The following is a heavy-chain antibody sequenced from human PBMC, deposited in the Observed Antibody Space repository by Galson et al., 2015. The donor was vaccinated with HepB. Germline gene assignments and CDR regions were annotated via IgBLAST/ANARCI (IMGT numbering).Heavy chain of an antibody. V-gene: IGHV1-24*01. CDR2: FDPEDGER. D-gene: IGHD3-22*01. J-gene: IGHJ3*02. CDR1: GYSLTELP. Sequence: SCKVSGYSLTELPIHWVRQAPGEGLEWMGGFDPEDGERIYAQKFQGRVTMTEDTSTDTAYMELSSLKSEDAAVYYCATVRRNYFDRGAFDIWGQGTMVIVSS. CDR3: ATVRRNYFDRGAFDI.